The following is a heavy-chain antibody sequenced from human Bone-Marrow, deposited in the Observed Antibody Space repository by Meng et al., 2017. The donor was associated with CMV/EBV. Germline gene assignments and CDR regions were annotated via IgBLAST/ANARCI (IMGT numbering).Heavy chain of an antibody. CDR3: ARDPGGITMIVGNWFDP. J-gene: IGHJ5*02. Sequence: PIRSSRYYWGWIRQPPGKGLEWIGSIYYSGSTYYNPSLKSRVTISVDTSKNQFSLKLSSVTAADTAVYYCARDPGGITMIVGNWFDPWGQGTLVTVSS. D-gene: IGHD3-22*01. CDR1: PIRSSRYY. CDR2: IYYSGST. V-gene: IGHV4-39*07.